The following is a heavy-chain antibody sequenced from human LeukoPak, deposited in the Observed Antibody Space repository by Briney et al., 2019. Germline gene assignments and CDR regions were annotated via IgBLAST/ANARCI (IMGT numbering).Heavy chain of an antibody. Sequence: PGRSLRLSCAPSGFTFSSYAMHWVRQAPGKGLEWVAVILYDGSNKYYADSVKGRFTISRDNSKNTLYLQMNSLRAEDTAVYYYAREAEALDYWGQGTLVTVSS. CDR1: GFTFSSYA. D-gene: IGHD6-19*01. V-gene: IGHV3-30-3*01. CDR2: ILYDGSNK. J-gene: IGHJ4*02. CDR3: AREAEALDY.